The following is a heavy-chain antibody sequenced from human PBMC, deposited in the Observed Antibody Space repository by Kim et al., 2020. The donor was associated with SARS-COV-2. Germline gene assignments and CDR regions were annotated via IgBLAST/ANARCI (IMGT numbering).Heavy chain of an antibody. V-gene: IGHV4-59*13. CDR2: IYYSGST. D-gene: IGHD6-19*01. CDR3: AREMGRGSGWYWFDP. CDR1: GGSISSYY. J-gene: IGHJ5*02. Sequence: SETLSLTCTVSGGSISSYYWSWIRQPPGKGLEWIGYIYYSGSTNYNPSLKSRVTISVDTSKNQFSLKLSSVTAADTAVYYCAREMGRGSGWYWFDPWGQGTLVTVSS.